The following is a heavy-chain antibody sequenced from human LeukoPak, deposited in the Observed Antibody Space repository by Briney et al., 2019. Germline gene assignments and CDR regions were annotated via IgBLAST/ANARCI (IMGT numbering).Heavy chain of an antibody. V-gene: IGHV3-30-3*01. CDR3: ARDRDTAIMVPTLIDY. J-gene: IGHJ4*02. D-gene: IGHD5-18*01. CDR2: ISYDGYNK. Sequence: GGSLRLSCAASGFTFSSYAMHWVRQAPGKGLEWVAVISYDGYNKYYADSVKGRFTISRDNPKNTLYLQMDSLRAEDTAVYYCARDRDTAIMVPTLIDYWGRGTLVTVSS. CDR1: GFTFSSYA.